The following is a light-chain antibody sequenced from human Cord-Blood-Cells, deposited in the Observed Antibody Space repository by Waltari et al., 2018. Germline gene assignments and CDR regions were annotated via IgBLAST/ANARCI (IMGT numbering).Light chain of an antibody. V-gene: IGKV4-1*01. CDR3: QQYYSTPLT. J-gene: IGKJ4*01. CDR2: WAS. CDR1: QSVLYSSNNKTY. Sequence: DIVMTQSPDSLAVSLGERATINCKSSQSVLYSSNNKTYLAWYQQKPGQPPKLLIYWASTRESGVPDRFSGSGSGTDFTLTISSLQAEDVAVYYCQQYYSTPLTFGGWTKVEIK.